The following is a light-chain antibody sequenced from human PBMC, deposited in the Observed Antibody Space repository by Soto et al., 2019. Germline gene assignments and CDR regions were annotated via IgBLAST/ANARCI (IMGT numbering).Light chain of an antibody. CDR1: QSVGSN. Sequence: ETVMTQSPATLSVSAGERVTLSCRARQSVGSNLAWYQQKPGQAPRLLIYGASTRATGIPARFSGSGSETEFTLTISRLEPEDFAVYYCQQYGSSLSITFGQGTRLEIK. V-gene: IGKV3-15*01. CDR3: QQYGSSLSIT. CDR2: GAS. J-gene: IGKJ5*01.